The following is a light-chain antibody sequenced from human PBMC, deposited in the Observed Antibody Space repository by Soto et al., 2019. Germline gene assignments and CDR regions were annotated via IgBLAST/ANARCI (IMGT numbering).Light chain of an antibody. CDR3: GTWDSSLSAVV. J-gene: IGLJ2*01. V-gene: IGLV1-51*01. Sequence: QSVLTQPPSVSAAPGQTVTISCSGSSSNIGKSYVSWYQHLPGTAPKLLIYDNNNRPSGIPDRFSGSKSGTSATLGITGLQTGDEADYYCGTWDSSLSAVVFGGGTKLTVL. CDR2: DNN. CDR1: SSNIGKSY.